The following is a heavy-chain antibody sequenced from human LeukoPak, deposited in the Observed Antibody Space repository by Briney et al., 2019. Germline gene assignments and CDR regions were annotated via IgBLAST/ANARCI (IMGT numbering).Heavy chain of an antibody. CDR1: GYTLTELS. V-gene: IGHV1-24*01. Sequence: ASVKVSCKVSGYTLTELSMHWVRQAPGKGLEWMGGFDPEDGETIYAQKFQGRVTMTEDTSTDTAYMELSSLRSGDTAVYYCVTPNGYSSSWYAFDIWGQGTMVTVSS. J-gene: IGHJ3*02. CDR2: FDPEDGET. D-gene: IGHD6-13*01. CDR3: VTPNGYSSSWYAFDI.